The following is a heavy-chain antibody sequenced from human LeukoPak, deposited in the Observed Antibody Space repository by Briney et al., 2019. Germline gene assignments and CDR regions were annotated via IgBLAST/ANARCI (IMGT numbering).Heavy chain of an antibody. D-gene: IGHD5-18*01. CDR3: AKAGDADVVKGLLTFDS. CDR2: IRGTVYSE. CDR1: GFTFSSYA. V-gene: IGHV3-23*01. J-gene: IGHJ4*02. Sequence: GGSLRLSCAASGFTFSSYAMSWVRQAPGKGLEWVAGIRGTVYSEYFADSVTGRFTISRDNSKNTLYLQIKDLRAEDTAVYYCAKAGDADVVKGLLTFDSWGQGTLVTVSS.